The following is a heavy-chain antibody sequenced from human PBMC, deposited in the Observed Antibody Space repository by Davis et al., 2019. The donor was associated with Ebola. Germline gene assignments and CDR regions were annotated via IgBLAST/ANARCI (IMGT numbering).Heavy chain of an antibody. D-gene: IGHD6-6*01. CDR2: ISLDGSNK. Sequence: GGSLRLSCAPSGFTSSSYAMHWVRQAPGKGLGGVEVISLDGSNKYYADCVKGRFTISRDNSKNTLYLQMNSLRPDDTAVYFCVRGSVSNYFDHWGQGTLVTVSS. J-gene: IGHJ4*01. V-gene: IGHV3-30*03. CDR3: VRGSVSNYFDH. CDR1: GFTSSSYA.